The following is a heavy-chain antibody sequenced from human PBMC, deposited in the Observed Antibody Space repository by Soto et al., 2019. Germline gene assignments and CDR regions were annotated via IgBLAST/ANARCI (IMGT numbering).Heavy chain of an antibody. D-gene: IGHD3-3*01. CDR2: IIPIFGTA. CDR3: ATAGGGITIFGVVTRGPFHYYYYGMDV. CDR1: GGTSSSYA. Sequence: ASVKVSCKASGGTSSSYAINWVRQAPGQGLEWMGGIIPIFGTANYAQKFQGRVTITADESTSAAYMELSSLTSEDTAVYYCATAGGGITIFGVVTRGPFHYYYYGMDVWGQGTTVTVSS. V-gene: IGHV1-69*13. J-gene: IGHJ6*02.